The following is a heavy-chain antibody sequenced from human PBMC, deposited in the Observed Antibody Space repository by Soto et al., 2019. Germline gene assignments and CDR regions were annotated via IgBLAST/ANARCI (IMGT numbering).Heavy chain of an antibody. Sequence: GSGPTLVNPTQTLTLTCTLSGFSISTTGVGVAWVCQPPGKALEWLTLIYWDNDKRYSPSLKSRLTITKDISKNQVVLTMTNMDPVDTGTSYCVGGYTANDYWGQGTLVTVSS. CDR1: GFSISTTGVG. V-gene: IGHV2-5*04. CDR2: IYWDNDK. CDR3: VGGYTANDY. J-gene: IGHJ4*02. D-gene: IGHD5-12*01.